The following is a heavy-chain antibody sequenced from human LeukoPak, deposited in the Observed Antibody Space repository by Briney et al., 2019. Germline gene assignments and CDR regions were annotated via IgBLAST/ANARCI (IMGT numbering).Heavy chain of an antibody. V-gene: IGHV4-59*08. CDR1: GGSISSYY. CDR3: ARRSPYDSSGYYYGL. D-gene: IGHD3-22*01. J-gene: IGHJ4*02. Sequence: SETLSLTCTVSGGSISSYYWSWIRQPPGKGLEWIGYIYYSGSTNYNPSLKSRVTISVDTSKNQFSLKLSSVTAADTAVYYCARRSPYDSSGYYYGLWGQGTLVTVSS. CDR2: IYYSGST.